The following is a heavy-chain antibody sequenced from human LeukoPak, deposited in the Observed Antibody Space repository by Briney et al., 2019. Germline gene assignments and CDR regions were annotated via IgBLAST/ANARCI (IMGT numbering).Heavy chain of an antibody. Sequence: GGSLRLSCADSGFTFSSYEMNWVRQAPGKGLEWVSYISSSGHTIYYADSVKGRFTISRDNAEHSLFLQMNSLRAEDTAVYYCARDMVGTTSFDYWGKGTLVTAST. CDR3: ARDMVGTTSFDY. CDR1: GFTFSSYE. D-gene: IGHD1-26*01. V-gene: IGHV3-48*03. J-gene: IGHJ4*02. CDR2: ISSSGHTI.